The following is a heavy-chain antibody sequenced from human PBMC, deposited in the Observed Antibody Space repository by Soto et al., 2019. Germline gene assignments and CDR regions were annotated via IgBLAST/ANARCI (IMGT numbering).Heavy chain of an antibody. Sequence: QVQLEQSGAVVKKPGSSVKVSCKASGGTFSSYAISWVRQAPGQGIEWMGGIIPIFGTANYAQKFQGRVTIPADASTSTDCMGLSSLGSEDTALYYCARGAGGYQFDWFDPGGQGTLVTFSS. CDR1: GGTFSSYA. V-gene: IGHV1-69*12. CDR2: IIPIFGTA. J-gene: IGHJ5*02. D-gene: IGHD3-22*01. CDR3: ARGAGGYQFDWFDP.